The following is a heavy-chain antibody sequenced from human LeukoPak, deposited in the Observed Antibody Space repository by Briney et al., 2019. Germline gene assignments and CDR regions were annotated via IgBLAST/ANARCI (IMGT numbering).Heavy chain of an antibody. J-gene: IGHJ4*02. CDR3: ARQGGPEIRIYDD. CDR2: IYYSGST. V-gene: IGHV4-39*01. CDR1: GGSISSSSYY. D-gene: IGHD1-14*01. Sequence: SETLSLTCTVSGGSISSSSYYWGWIRQPPGKGLEWSGSIYYSGSTYYNPSLKSRVTISVDTSKNQFSLKLSSVTAADTAVYYCARQGGPEIRIYDDWGQGTLVTVSS.